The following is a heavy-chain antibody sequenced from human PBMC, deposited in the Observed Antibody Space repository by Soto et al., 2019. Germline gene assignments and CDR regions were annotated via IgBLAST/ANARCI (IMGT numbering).Heavy chain of an antibody. J-gene: IGHJ6*02. CDR2: INSDGSST. D-gene: IGHD3-10*01. V-gene: IGHV3-74*01. CDR3: ARDRWGGGRDMDV. CDR1: GFTFSTYW. Sequence: EVQLVESGGGLVQPGGSLRLSCAASGFTFSTYWIHLVRQAPGKGLVWVSRINSDGSSTNYADSVKGRFTISRDNAKNTLFLQMNSLRAEDTAVYYCARDRWGGGRDMDVWGQGTTVTVSS.